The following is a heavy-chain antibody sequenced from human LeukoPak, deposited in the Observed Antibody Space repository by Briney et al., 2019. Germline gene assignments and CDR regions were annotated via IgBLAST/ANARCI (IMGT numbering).Heavy chain of an antibody. V-gene: IGHV3-21*01. Sequence: GGSLRLFSAASGFDFSRYSMKWVRQAPGKGLEWVSSISSSSGYIYYADSVKGRFTISRDNAKNSLYLQMNSLRAEDTAVYYCAREIVSSTCFDYWGQGALVTVSS. J-gene: IGHJ4*02. D-gene: IGHD2-2*01. CDR1: GFDFSRYS. CDR3: AREIVSSTCFDY. CDR2: ISSSSGYI.